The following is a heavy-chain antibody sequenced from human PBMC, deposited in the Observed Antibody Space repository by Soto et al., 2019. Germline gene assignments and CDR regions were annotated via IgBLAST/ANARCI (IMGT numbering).Heavy chain of an antibody. J-gene: IGHJ4*02. V-gene: IGHV3-11*01. Sequence: GXLRLSCAASGFTFSYYYMSWIRQAPGKGLEWVSYISSSGSTIYYADSVKGRFTISRDNAKNSLYLQMNSLRAEDTAVYYCARETDSSSPPNYWGQGTLVTVSS. CDR3: ARETDSSSPPNY. CDR2: ISSSGSTI. D-gene: IGHD6-6*01. CDR1: GFTFSYYY.